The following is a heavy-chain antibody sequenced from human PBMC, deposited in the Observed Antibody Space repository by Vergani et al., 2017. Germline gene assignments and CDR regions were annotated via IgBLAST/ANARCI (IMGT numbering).Heavy chain of an antibody. D-gene: IGHD6-19*01. CDR1: GFPFSSYA. Sequence: EVQLLESGGGLVQPGGSLRLSCAASGFPFSSYAMSWFRQAPGKGLEWVSAISGSGGRTYYADSVKGRFTISRDNSKNTLYLQMNSLRAEDTAVYYCAKEGIAVAGGADYWGQGTLVTVSS. CDR2: ISGSGGRT. J-gene: IGHJ4*02. V-gene: IGHV3-23*01. CDR3: AKEGIAVAGGADY.